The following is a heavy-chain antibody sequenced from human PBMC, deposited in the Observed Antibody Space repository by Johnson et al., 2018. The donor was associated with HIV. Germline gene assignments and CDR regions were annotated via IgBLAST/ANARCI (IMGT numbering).Heavy chain of an antibody. V-gene: IGHV3-15*01. Sequence: VQLVESGGGLVKPGGSLRLSCAGSGFTFSNAWMSWVRQAPGKGLEWVGRIKSKTDGGTTDYAAPVKGRFTISRDDSKNTLYLQMNSLKTEDTAVYYCTTDWALEWFHNDAFDIWGQGTMVTVSS. D-gene: IGHD3-3*01. CDR1: GFTFSNAW. CDR2: IKSKTDGGTT. CDR3: TTDWALEWFHNDAFDI. J-gene: IGHJ3*02.